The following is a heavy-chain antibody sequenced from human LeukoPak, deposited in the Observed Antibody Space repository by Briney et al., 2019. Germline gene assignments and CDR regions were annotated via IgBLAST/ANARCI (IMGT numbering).Heavy chain of an antibody. V-gene: IGHV1-18*01. D-gene: IGHD3-10*01. CDR2: ISAYNDNT. J-gene: IGHJ5*02. CDR3: ARDPSKPQYYYGSGSSCFDP. CDR1: GYTFTSYG. Sequence: ASVKVSCKASGYTFTSYGISWVRQAPGQGLEWMGWISAYNDNTNYAQNLQGRVTMTTDTSTSTAYMELGSLRSDDTAVYYCARDPSKPQYYYGSGSSCFDPWGQGTLVTVSS.